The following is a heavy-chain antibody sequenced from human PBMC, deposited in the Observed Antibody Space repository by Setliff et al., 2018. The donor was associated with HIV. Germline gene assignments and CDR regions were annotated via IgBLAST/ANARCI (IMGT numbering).Heavy chain of an antibody. Sequence: SETLSLTCIVSGASISSNTWSWIRQAPGKGLQWIGFIYNSVTTNYNPSLKSRVTISLDTSKNQFSLKLTSVTAADTAVYYCARGGTSSNWFDPWGQGTLVTVSS. V-gene: IGHV4-59*01. J-gene: IGHJ5*02. CDR2: IYNSVTT. CDR3: ARGGTSSNWFDP. CDR1: GASISSNT. D-gene: IGHD1-26*01.